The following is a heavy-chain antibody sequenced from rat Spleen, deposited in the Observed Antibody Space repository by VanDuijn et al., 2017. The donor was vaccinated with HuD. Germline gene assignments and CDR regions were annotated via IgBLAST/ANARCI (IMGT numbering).Heavy chain of an antibody. CDR2: ISYDGGST. CDR1: GFSFSTSG. CDR3: ASHWGRAYFDY. D-gene: IGHD5-1*01. Sequence: EVQLVESGGGLVQPGRSMKLSCTASGFSFSTSGMAWVRQAPKKGLEWVAYISYDGGSTFYRDSVKGRFTISRDNTKSTLYLQMDSLRSEDTATYYCASHWGRAYFDYWGQGVMVTVSS. J-gene: IGHJ2*01. V-gene: IGHV5-25*01.